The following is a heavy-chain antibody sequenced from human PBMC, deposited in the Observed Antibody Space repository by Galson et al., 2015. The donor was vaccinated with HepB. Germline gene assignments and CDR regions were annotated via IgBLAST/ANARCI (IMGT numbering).Heavy chain of an antibody. CDR1: GYSISSGYY. D-gene: IGHD6-19*01. Sequence: LSLTCTVSGYSISSGYYWGWIRQPPGKGLEWMGSIYHSGSTYYNPSLKSRVTISVDTSKNQFSLKLSSVTAADTAVYYCARVGAVAGPVYYFDYWGQGTLVTVSS. J-gene: IGHJ4*02. V-gene: IGHV4-38-2*02. CDR2: IYHSGST. CDR3: ARVGAVAGPVYYFDY.